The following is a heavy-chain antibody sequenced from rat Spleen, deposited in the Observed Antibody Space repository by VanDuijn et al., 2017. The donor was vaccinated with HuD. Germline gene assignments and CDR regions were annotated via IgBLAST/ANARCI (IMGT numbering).Heavy chain of an antibody. CDR2: IWSGGST. V-gene: IGHV2-4*01. J-gene: IGHJ3*01. Sequence: QVQLKESGPGLVQPSQTLSLSCTVSGFSLISYGVNWVRQPPGKGLEWMGAIWSGGSTDYNSALKSRLTISRDTSKSQVFLKMNSLQTEDTGTYYCARGRYTTDYYYPNWFAYWGPGTLVTVSS. CDR3: ARGRYTTDYYYPNWFAY. D-gene: IGHD1-6*01. CDR1: GFSLISYG.